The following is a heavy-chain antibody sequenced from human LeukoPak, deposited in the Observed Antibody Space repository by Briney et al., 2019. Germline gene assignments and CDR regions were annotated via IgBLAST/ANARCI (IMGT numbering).Heavy chain of an antibody. J-gene: IGHJ5*02. D-gene: IGHD6-13*01. CDR1: GGSISSYY. Sequence: SETLSLTCTVSGGSISSYYWSWIRQPPGKGLEWIGYIYYSGSTNYNPSLKSRVTISVDTSKNQFSLKLSSVTAADTAVYYCARVNYRSSFVFVDSWFDPWGQGTLVTVSS. CDR3: ARVNYRSSFVFVDSWFDP. V-gene: IGHV4-59*01. CDR2: IYYSGST.